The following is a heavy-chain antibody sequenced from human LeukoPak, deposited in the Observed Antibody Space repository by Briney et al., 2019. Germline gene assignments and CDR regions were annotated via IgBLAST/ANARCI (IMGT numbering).Heavy chain of an antibody. CDR2: IYYSGST. V-gene: IGHV4-39*07. CDR1: GFTFSSYA. Sequence: PGGSLRLSCAASGFTFSSYAMSWIRQPPGKGLEWIGSIYYSGSTYYNPSLKSRVTISVDTSKNQFSLKLSSVTAADTAVYYCARDREQWLSPFDPWGQGTLVTVSS. J-gene: IGHJ5*02. CDR3: ARDREQWLSPFDP. D-gene: IGHD6-19*01.